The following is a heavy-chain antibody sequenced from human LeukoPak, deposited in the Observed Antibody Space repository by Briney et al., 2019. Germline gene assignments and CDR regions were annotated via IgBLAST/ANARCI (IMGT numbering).Heavy chain of an antibody. V-gene: IGHV3-23*01. CDR2: ISGSGGST. D-gene: IGHD3-22*01. J-gene: IGHJ4*02. CDR1: GFTFSSYA. CDR3: ARYYDSSGYYWGHFDY. Sequence: GGSLRLSCAASGFTFSSYAMSWVRQAPGKGLEWVSAISGSGGSTYYADFVKGRFTISRDNSKNTLYLQMNSLRAEDTAVYYCARYYDSSGYYWGHFDYWCQGTLVTVSS.